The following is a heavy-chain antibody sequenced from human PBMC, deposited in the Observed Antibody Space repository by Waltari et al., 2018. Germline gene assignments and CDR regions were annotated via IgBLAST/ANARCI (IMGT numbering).Heavy chain of an antibody. Sequence: EVQLVQSGAEVKKPGESLKISCKGSGYSFTSYWIGWGRQMPGKGLEWMGTIYPGDSESRYSPSFQGQVTISADKSISTAYLQWSSLKASDTAMYYCARSVYADYSYYGMDVWGQGTTVTVSS. CDR2: IYPGDSES. CDR1: GYSFTSYW. V-gene: IGHV5-51*01. J-gene: IGHJ6*02. D-gene: IGHD2-8*01. CDR3: ARSVYADYSYYGMDV.